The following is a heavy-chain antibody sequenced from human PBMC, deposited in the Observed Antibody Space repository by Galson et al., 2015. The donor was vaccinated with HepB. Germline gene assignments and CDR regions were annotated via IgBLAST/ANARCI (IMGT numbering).Heavy chain of an antibody. J-gene: IGHJ4*02. CDR2: IYYRSKWYN. D-gene: IGHD1-26*01. V-gene: IGHV6-1*01. CDR3: AREGSGSYSFAY. CDR1: GDSVSNSSAA. Sequence: CAISGDSVSNSSAAWNWIRQSPSRGLEWLGRIYYRSKWYNDYAVSVKSRITINPDPSKNQFSLQLNSVTPEDTAVYYCAREGSGSYSFAYWGQGTLVTVSS.